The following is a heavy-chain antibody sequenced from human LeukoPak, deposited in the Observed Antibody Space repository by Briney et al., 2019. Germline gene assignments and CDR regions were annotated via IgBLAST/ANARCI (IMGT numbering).Heavy chain of an antibody. D-gene: IGHD5/OR15-5a*01. Sequence: GRSLRLSCVASGFMFSDHAFHWARQSPDKGLEWVALIGSDGSKKYYADSVQGRFTVSRENSKNTLFLQMNTLRADDTAVYFCARQMTSTRLFDSWGQGTLVTVSS. J-gene: IGHJ4*02. CDR3: ARQMTSTRLFDS. CDR2: IGSDGSKK. CDR1: GFMFSDHA. V-gene: IGHV3-30*04.